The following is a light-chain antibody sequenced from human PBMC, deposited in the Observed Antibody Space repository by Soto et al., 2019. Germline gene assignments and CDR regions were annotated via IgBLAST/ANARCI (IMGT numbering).Light chain of an antibody. V-gene: IGKV3-20*01. CDR3: QQYRSWPRT. CDR1: QSVSSSY. J-gene: IGKJ1*01. Sequence: EIVLTQSPGTLSLSPGERATLSCRASQSVSSSYLAWYQQKPGQAPRLLIYGASSRATGIPDRFSGSGSGTEFTLTISSLRPEDFGVYYCQQYRSWPRTFGQGTKVDIK. CDR2: GAS.